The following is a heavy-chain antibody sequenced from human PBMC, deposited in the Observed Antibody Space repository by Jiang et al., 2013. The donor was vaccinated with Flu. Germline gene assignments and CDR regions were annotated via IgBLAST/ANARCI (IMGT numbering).Heavy chain of an antibody. Sequence: TLSLTCTVSGGSVSSGDYWWSWIRQPPGKGLEWIGYIHDSGMSYYNPSLKSRINISLDTTKNKFSLKLRSVASADTAIYYCARASLARYGSGSYYYDPWGQGTPVTVPS. D-gene: IGHD3-10*01. CDR2: IHDSGMS. J-gene: IGHJ5*02. V-gene: IGHV4-30-4*01. CDR3: ARASLARYGSGSYYYDP. CDR1: GGSVSSGDYW.